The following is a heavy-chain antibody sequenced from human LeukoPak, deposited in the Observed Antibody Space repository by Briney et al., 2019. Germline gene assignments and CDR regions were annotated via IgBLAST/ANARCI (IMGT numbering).Heavy chain of an antibody. CDR3: ARGKVVLWFGESYPSPDYYYYGMDV. J-gene: IGHJ6*02. D-gene: IGHD3-10*01. V-gene: IGHV4-34*01. CDR1: GGSFSGYY. CDR2: INHSGST. Sequence: SETLSLTCAVYGGSFSGYYWSWIRQPPGKGLEWIGEINHSGSTNYNPSLKSRVTISVDTSKNQFSLKLSSVTAADTAVYYCARGKVVLWFGESYPSPDYYYYGMDVWGQGTTVTVSS.